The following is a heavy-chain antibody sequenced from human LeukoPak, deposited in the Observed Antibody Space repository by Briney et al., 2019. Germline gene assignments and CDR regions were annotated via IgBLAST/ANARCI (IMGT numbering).Heavy chain of an antibody. D-gene: IGHD5-18*01. Sequence: PGGSLRLSCAASGFTFSSYSMNWVRQAPGKGLEGVSSISSSSSYIYYADSVKGRFTISRDNAKNSLYLQMNSLRAEDTAVYYCARGGYSYGLALWYWGQGTLVTVSS. CDR2: ISSSSSYI. CDR3: ARGGYSYGLALWY. CDR1: GFTFSSYS. J-gene: IGHJ4*02. V-gene: IGHV3-21*01.